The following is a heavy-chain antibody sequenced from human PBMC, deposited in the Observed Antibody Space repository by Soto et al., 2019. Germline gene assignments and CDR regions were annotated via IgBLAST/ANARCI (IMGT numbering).Heavy chain of an antibody. D-gene: IGHD1-26*01. CDR3: ARAGVGATPYYYYGMDV. CDR2: IYHSGST. Sequence: QLQLQESGSGLVKPSQTLSLTCAVSGGSISSGGYSWSWIRQPPGKGLEWIGYIYHSGSTYYNPSLKSRVTISVDMSKNQFSLKLSSVTAADTAVYYCARAGVGATPYYYYGMDVWGQGTTVTVSS. CDR1: GGSISSGGYS. V-gene: IGHV4-30-2*01. J-gene: IGHJ6*02.